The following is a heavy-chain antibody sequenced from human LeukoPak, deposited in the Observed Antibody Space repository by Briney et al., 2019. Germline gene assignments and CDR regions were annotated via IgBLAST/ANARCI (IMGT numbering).Heavy chain of an antibody. D-gene: IGHD2-21*02. V-gene: IGHV4-39*07. J-gene: IGHJ4*02. CDR3: ARDSSHHIVVVTPPGAFDY. CDR2: IYYSGST. CDR1: GGSISSSSYY. Sequence: PSETLSLTCTVSGGSISSSSYYWGWIRQPPGKGLEWIGSIYYSGSTYYNPSLKSRVTISVDTSKNQFSLKLSSVTAADTAVYYCARDSSHHIVVVTPPGAFDYWGQGTLVTVSS.